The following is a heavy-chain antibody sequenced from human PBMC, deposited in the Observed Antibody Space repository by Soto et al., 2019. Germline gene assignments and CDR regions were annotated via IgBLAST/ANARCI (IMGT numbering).Heavy chain of an antibody. CDR1: GFTFSSYA. V-gene: IGHV3-30-3*01. Sequence: QVQLVESGGGVVQPGRSLRLSCAASGFTFSSYAMHWVRQAPGKGLEWVAVISYDGSNKYYADSVKGRFTISRDNSKNTLYLQMNSLRAEDTAVYYCGRDSDIVATAHYYYYGMDVWGQGTTVTVSS. D-gene: IGHD5-12*01. CDR3: GRDSDIVATAHYYYYGMDV. CDR2: ISYDGSNK. J-gene: IGHJ6*02.